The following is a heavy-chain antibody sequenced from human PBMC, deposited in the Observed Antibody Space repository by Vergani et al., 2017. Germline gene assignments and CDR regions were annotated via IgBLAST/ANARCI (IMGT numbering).Heavy chain of an antibody. CDR2: IWHDGSNK. V-gene: IGHV3-33*01. CDR3: ARTAEAFDI. J-gene: IGHJ3*02. CDR1: GFTFSSYG. Sequence: QVQLVESGGGVVQPGRSLRLSCAASGFTFSSYGMHWVRQAPGKGLEWVAVIWHDGSNKYYADSVKGRFTISRDNSKNTLYLQMNSLRAEDTAVYYCARTAEAFDIWGQGTMVTVSS. D-gene: IGHD1-14*01.